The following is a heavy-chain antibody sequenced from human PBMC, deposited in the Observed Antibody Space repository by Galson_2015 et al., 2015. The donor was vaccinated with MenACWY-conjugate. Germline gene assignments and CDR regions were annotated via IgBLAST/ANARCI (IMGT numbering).Heavy chain of an antibody. CDR1: GYTFTSYG. CDR2: ISAYNGNT. V-gene: IGHV1-18*01. D-gene: IGHD6-6*01. CDR3: ARSGQLADYYYYGMDV. Sequence: SVKVSCKASGYTFTSYGISWVRQAPGQGLEWMGWISAYNGNTNYAQKLQGRVTMTTDTSTSTAYMELRSLRSDDTAVYYCARSGQLADYYYYGMDVWGQGTTVTASS. J-gene: IGHJ6*02.